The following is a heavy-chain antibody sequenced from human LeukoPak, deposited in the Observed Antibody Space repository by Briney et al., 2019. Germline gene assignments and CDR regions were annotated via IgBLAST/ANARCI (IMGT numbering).Heavy chain of an antibody. V-gene: IGHV4-59*08. CDR1: GGSINSYY. J-gene: IGHJ5*02. CDR2: IYYSGST. Sequence: PETLSLTCTVSGGSINSYYWSWIRQPPGKGLEWIGYIYYSGSTNYNPSLKSRVTISVDTSKNQFSLNLTSVTAADTAVYYCARHGTAAPRKFDPWGQGTLVTVSS. D-gene: IGHD6-13*01. CDR3: ARHGTAAPRKFDP.